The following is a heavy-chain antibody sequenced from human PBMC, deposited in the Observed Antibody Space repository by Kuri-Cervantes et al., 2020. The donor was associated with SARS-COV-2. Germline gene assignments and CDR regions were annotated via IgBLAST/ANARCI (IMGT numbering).Heavy chain of an antibody. D-gene: IGHD3-3*01. CDR2: ISSSSSYI. J-gene: IGHJ3*02. CDR3: ARDPGSTIFGVVIIPSDAFDI. CDR1: GFTFSSYS. V-gene: IGHV3-21*01. Sequence: GESLKISCAASGFTFSSYSMNWVRQAPGKGLEWVSSISSSSSYIYYADSVKGRFTISRDNAKNSLYLQMNSLRAEDTAVYYCARDPGSTIFGVVIIPSDAFDIWGQGTMVTVSS.